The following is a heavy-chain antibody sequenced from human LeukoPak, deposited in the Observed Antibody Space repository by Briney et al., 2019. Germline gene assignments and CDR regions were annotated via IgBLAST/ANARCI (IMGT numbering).Heavy chain of an antibody. D-gene: IGHD5-18*01. CDR2: ITYNSGTI. CDR1: GFTFRSYA. J-gene: IGHJ4*02. V-gene: IGHV3-48*02. Sequence: PGGSLRLSCAASGFTFRSYAMQWVRQAPGKGLEGVSYITYNSGTIFYADSVKGRFTISRDNAKDSLYLQMSSLRDEDTAVYYCARESGYSYADDCWGQGTLVTVSS. CDR3: ARESGYSYADDC.